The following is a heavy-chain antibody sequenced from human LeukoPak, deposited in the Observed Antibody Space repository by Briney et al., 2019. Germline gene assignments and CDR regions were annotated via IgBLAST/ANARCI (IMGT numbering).Heavy chain of an antibody. CDR2: ISPSGGST. CDR3: VRNLMQFTGLAY. V-gene: IGHV1-46*01. J-gene: IGHJ4*02. Sequence: ASVKVSCKASGDTFTTSHMHWVRQAPGQGLEWMGKISPSGGSTTYAQQFQGRVSMTRDLSMSTVYMELSSLRSEDTAVYYCVRNLMQFTGLAYWGQGTLVTVSS. D-gene: IGHD2-8*02. CDR1: GDTFTTSH.